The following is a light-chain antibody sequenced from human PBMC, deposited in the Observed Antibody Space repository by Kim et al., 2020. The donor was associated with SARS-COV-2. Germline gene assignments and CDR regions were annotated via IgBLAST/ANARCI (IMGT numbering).Light chain of an antibody. CDR2: SNN. CDR3: ATWDDSLNGPV. Sequence: GQRVTICCSGSNYNFRSNTVNWYQQLPGTAPKLLIHSNNQRPSGVPDRFSGSKSGTSASLGISGLQSEDEADYYCATWDDSLNGPVFGGGTQLTVL. J-gene: IGLJ3*02. V-gene: IGLV1-44*01. CDR1: NYNFRSNT.